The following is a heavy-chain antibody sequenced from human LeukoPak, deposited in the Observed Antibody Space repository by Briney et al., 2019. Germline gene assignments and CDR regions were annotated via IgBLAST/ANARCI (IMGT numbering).Heavy chain of an antibody. CDR3: ARVGPGYSSSSHSYYMDV. CDR2: ISSSGSTI. V-gene: IGHV3-48*04. Sequence: GGSLRLSCAASGFTFSSYGMHWVRQAPGKGLEWVSYISSSGSTIYYAASVKGRFTISRNNAKNSLYLQMNSLRAEDTAVYYCARVGPGYSSSSHSYYMDVWGKGTTVTVSS. CDR1: GFTFSSYG. J-gene: IGHJ6*03. D-gene: IGHD6-6*01.